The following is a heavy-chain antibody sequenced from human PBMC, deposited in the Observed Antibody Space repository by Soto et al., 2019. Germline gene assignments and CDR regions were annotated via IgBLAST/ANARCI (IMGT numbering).Heavy chain of an antibody. CDR1: GFTFRNYE. Sequence: EVLLEESGGGLVQPGGSLRLSCVVSGFTFRNYEMNWVRQAPGKGLEWISYINFGGDAIYYADSVKGRFTVSRDNGNNLLYHDMSSLRVDDTAVYFCARDSLNLFNGMDVWGQGTAVPVSS. J-gene: IGHJ6*02. CDR2: INFGGDAI. CDR3: ARDSLNLFNGMDV. V-gene: IGHV3-48*03.